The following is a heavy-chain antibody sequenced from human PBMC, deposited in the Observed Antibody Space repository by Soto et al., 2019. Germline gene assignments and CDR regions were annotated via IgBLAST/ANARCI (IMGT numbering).Heavy chain of an antibody. CDR1: GFTFSSYW. CDR2: IKEDGSEK. CDR3: ARGAGIGDY. Sequence: GGSLRLSCAAYGFTFSSYWMSWVRQAPGKGLEWLANIKEDGSEKYYVDSVKGRFTISRDNAKNSLYLQVNGLRAEDTAVYYCARGAGIGDYWGQGTLVTVSS. V-gene: IGHV3-7*04. J-gene: IGHJ4*02. D-gene: IGHD3-16*01.